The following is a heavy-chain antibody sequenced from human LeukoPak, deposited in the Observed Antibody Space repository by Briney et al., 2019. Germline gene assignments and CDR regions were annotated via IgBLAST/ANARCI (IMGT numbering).Heavy chain of an antibody. Sequence: PGRSLRLSCAASGFTFSSYGMHWVRQAPGKGLEWVAVISYDGSNKYYADSVKGRFTISRDNSKNTLYLQMNSLRAEDTAVYYCARDLRLYYFDYWGQGTLVTVSS. CDR2: ISYDGSNK. V-gene: IGHV3-30*03. D-gene: IGHD5/OR15-5a*01. CDR3: ARDLRLYYFDY. CDR1: GFTFSSYG. J-gene: IGHJ4*02.